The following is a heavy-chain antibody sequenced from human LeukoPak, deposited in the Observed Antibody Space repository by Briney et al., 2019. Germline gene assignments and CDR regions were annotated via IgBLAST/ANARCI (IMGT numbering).Heavy chain of an antibody. CDR2: INHSGST. J-gene: IGHJ4*02. D-gene: IGHD6-13*01. V-gene: IGHV4-34*01. Sequence: AETLSLTCAVYGGSFSGYYWSWIRQPPGKGLEWIGEINHSGSTNYNPSLKSRVTISVDTSKNQFSLKLSSVTAADTAVYYCARRAIAAAGNDYWGQGPLVTVSS. CDR1: GGSFSGYY. CDR3: ARRAIAAAGNDY.